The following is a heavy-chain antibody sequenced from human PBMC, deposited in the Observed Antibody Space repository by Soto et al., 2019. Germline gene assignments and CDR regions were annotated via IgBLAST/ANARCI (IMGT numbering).Heavy chain of an antibody. Sequence: QVQLVESGGGLVKPGGSLTLSCAASGFTFSDYYMSWIRQAPGQGLEWVSHISGSGKTIYDADSVKGRFSISRVNAKNLLYLQMNTLRVEDAAVYYCARKADSSGWSFGYWGQGTLVTVSS. CDR2: ISGSGKTI. CDR3: ARKADSSGWSFGY. V-gene: IGHV3-11*01. J-gene: IGHJ4*02. CDR1: GFTFSDYY. D-gene: IGHD6-19*01.